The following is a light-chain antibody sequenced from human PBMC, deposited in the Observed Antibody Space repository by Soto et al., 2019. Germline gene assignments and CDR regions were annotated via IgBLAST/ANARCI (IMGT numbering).Light chain of an antibody. CDR2: GAS. J-gene: IGKJ4*01. V-gene: IGKV3-15*01. CDR1: QNIGNS. Sequence: EIVMTQSPATLSVSPGEGATLSCRASQNIGNSLAWYQQKPGQAPRLLIYGASTKATGSPARFSGSRSATVFTLTISSLQSEDFAVYYCQQYSVWPLSFGGGTKVEI. CDR3: QQYSVWPLS.